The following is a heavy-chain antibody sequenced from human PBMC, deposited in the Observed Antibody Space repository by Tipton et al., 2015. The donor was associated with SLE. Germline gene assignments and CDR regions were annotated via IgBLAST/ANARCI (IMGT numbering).Heavy chain of an antibody. CDR3: ARGNGWYDWY. J-gene: IGHJ4*02. V-gene: IGHV4-34*01. CDR1: GGSFSGYY. CDR2: INHRGST. Sequence: TLSLTCAVYGGSFSGYYWSWIRQPPGKGLEYIGEINHRGSTNYNPSLKSRVTISVDTSKNQFSLKLSSVTAADTAVYYCARGNGWYDWYWGQGTLVTVSS. D-gene: IGHD6-19*01.